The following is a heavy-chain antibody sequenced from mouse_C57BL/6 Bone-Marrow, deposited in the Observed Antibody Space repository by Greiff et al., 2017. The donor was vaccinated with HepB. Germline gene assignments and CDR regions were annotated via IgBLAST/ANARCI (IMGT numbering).Heavy chain of an antibody. CDR2: IDPENGDT. J-gene: IGHJ4*01. Sequence: VQLQQSGAELVRPGASVKLSCTASGFNIKDDYMHWVKQRPEQGLEWIGWIDPENGDTEYASKFQGKATITADTSSNTAYLQLSSLTSEDTAVYYGTTGGYYYASSPYAMDYWGQGTSVTVSS. D-gene: IGHD1-1*01. V-gene: IGHV14-4*01. CDR3: TTGGYYYASSPYAMDY. CDR1: GFNIKDDY.